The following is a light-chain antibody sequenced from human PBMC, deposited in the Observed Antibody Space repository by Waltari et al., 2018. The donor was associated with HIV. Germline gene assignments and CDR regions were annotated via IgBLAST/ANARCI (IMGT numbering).Light chain of an antibody. J-gene: IGKJ1*01. CDR2: KAS. V-gene: IGKV1-5*03. CDR3: QQYNRYST. CDR1: QSISSW. Sequence: DIQMTQSPSTLSASVGARVTITCRASQSISSWLAWYQQKPGKAPNLLIYKASTLESGVPSRFSGRGSGTEFTLTISSLQPDDFATYYCQQYNRYSTFGQGTKVEIK.